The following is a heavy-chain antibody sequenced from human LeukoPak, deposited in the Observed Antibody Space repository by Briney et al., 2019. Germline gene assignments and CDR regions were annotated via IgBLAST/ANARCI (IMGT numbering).Heavy chain of an antibody. CDR1: GFAFSGYA. J-gene: IGHJ4*02. Sequence: PGRSLRLSCAASGFAFSGYAMYWVRQAPGKGLEWVAVISYDGSDKYYADSVKGRLTISRDNSKNTLYVQMNSLRAEDTAVYYCARGRGYCSSTSCHSPDYWGQGTLVTVSS. CDR2: ISYDGSDK. D-gene: IGHD2-2*01. V-gene: IGHV3-30-3*01. CDR3: ARGRGYCSSTSCHSPDY.